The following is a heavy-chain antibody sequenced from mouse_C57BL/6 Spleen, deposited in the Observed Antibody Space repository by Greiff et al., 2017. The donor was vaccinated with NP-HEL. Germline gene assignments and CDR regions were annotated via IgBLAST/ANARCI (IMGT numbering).Heavy chain of an antibody. Sequence: QVQLKQPGAELVKPGASVKLSCKASGYTFTSYWMQWVKQRPGQGLEWIGEIDPSDSYTNYNQKFKGKATLTVDTSSSTAYMQLSSLTSEDSAVYYCASGDYDYDRFAYWGQGTLVTVSA. V-gene: IGHV1-50*01. D-gene: IGHD2-4*01. J-gene: IGHJ3*01. CDR3: ASGDYDYDRFAY. CDR1: GYTFTSYW. CDR2: IDPSDSYT.